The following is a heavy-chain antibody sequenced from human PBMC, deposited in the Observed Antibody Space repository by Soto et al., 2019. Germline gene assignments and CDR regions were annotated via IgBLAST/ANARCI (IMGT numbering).Heavy chain of an antibody. CDR2: INGDGTTT. CDR3: VREVTTLTIYGMDV. V-gene: IGHV3-74*01. D-gene: IGHD4-17*01. J-gene: IGHJ6*02. Sequence: GGSLRLSCAASGFTFSSYWMHWVRQAPGKGLVWVSHINGDGTTTNYADSVKGRFTISRDNAKNTLYLQMNSLRAEDTAVYYCVREVTTLTIYGMDVWGQGTTVTV. CDR1: GFTFSSYW.